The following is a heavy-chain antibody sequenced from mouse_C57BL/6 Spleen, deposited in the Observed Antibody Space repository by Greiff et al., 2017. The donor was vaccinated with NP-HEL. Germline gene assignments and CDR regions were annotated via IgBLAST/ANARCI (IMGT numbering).Heavy chain of an antibody. J-gene: IGHJ2*01. D-gene: IGHD1-1*01. CDR2: ISSGGSYT. Sequence: EVQRVESGGDLVKPGGSLKLSCAASGFTFSSYGMSWVRQTPDKRLEWVATISSGGSYTYYPDNVKGRFTISRDNAKNNLYLQMSHLKSEDTAMYYCARDQKLQYYFDYWGQGTTLTVSS. CDR3: ARDQKLQYYFDY. V-gene: IGHV5-4*01. CDR1: GFTFSSYG.